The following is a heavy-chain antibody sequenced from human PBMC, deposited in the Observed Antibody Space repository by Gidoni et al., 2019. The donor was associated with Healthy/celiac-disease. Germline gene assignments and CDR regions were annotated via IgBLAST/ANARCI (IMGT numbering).Heavy chain of an antibody. CDR3: ARDGTKVALGREQPGFDY. CDR1: GFTFSSYA. D-gene: IGHD3-3*02. V-gene: IGHV3-30-3*01. Sequence: QVQLVESGGGVVQPGRSLRLACAASGFTFSSYAMHWVRQAPGKGLEWVAVISYDGSNKYYADSVKGRFTISRDNSKNTLYLQMNSLRAEDTAVYYCARDGTKVALGREQPGFDYWGQGTLVTVSS. J-gene: IGHJ4*02. CDR2: ISYDGSNK.